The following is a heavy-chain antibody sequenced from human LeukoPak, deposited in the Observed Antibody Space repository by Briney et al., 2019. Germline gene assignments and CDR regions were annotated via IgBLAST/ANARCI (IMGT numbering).Heavy chain of an antibody. CDR3: AIDEPNYAPYDFDY. CDR1: RFTFSNAW. D-gene: IGHD4/OR15-4a*01. Sequence: GGSLRLSCAASRFTFSNAWMNWVRQAPGKGLEWVGRIKSKADGETTDYAAPVKGRFTISRDGSNNMVYLQMNSLKIEDTAVYYCAIDEPNYAPYDFDYWGQGTLVTVSS. CDR2: IKSKADGETT. J-gene: IGHJ4*02. V-gene: IGHV3-15*01.